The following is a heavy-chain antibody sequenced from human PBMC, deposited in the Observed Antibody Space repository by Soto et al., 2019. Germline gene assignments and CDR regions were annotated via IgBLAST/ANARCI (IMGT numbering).Heavy chain of an antibody. CDR3: ARRGDGRGFFDY. CDR1: GGSFSGYY. V-gene: IGHV4-34*01. J-gene: IGHJ4*02. D-gene: IGHD3-10*01. Sequence: SETLSLTCAVYGGSFSGYYWSWIRQPPGKGLEWIGEINHSGSTNYNPSLKSRVTISVDTSKNQFSLKLSSVTAADTAVYYCARRGDGRGFFDYWGQGTLVTVSS. CDR2: INHSGST.